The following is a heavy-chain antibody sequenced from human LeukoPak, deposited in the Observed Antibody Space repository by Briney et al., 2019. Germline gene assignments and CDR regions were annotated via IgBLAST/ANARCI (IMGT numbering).Heavy chain of an antibody. D-gene: IGHD3-3*01. CDR3: AKDVSGQAY. J-gene: IGHJ4*02. V-gene: IGHV3-30*02. Sequence: GGSLRLSCTASGFTLSNYGMHWVRQAPGEGLEWLALIRNDGYRKHYADSVKGRFTISRDIFKNTLYLQMNNLRPEDTAVYYCAKDVSGQAYWGQGTLLTVSS. CDR1: GFTLSNYG. CDR2: IRNDGYRK.